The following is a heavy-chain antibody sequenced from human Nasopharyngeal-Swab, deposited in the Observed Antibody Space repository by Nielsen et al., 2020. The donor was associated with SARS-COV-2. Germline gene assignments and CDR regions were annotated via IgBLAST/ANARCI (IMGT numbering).Heavy chain of an antibody. CDR3: ARSWGGGYSFSFDY. V-gene: IGHV3-30-3*01. CDR1: GFTFSSYA. D-gene: IGHD2-15*01. CDR2: ISYDGSNK. Sequence: GESLKISCAASGFTFSSYAMHWVRQAPGKGLEWVAVISYDGSNKYYADSVKGRFTISRDNSKSTLYLQMNSLRAEDTAVYYCARSWGGGYSFSFDYWGQGTLVTVSS. J-gene: IGHJ4*02.